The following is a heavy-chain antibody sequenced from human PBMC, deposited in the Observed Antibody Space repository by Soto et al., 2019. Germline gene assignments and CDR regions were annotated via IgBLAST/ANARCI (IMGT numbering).Heavy chain of an antibody. CDR1: GFTFSSYW. CDR2: IKQDGSEK. D-gene: IGHD3-22*01. CDR3: ARRDYYDISGPFSDAFDI. V-gene: IGHV3-7*04. Sequence: GGSLRLSCAASGFTFSSYWMSWVRQAPGKGLEWVANIKQDGSEKWYVDSVKGRFTISRDNAKNSLYLQMNSLRAEDTAVYYCARRDYYDISGPFSDAFDIWGRGTMVTVSS. J-gene: IGHJ3*02.